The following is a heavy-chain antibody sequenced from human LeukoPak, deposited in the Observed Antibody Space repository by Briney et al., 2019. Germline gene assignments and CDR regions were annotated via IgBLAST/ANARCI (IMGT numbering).Heavy chain of an antibody. V-gene: IGHV3-74*03. CDR3: ARDKKSGESSEIDY. CDR2: INRDGSTT. J-gene: IGHJ4*02. CDR1: GFTFSNYW. D-gene: IGHD3-10*01. Sequence: GGSLRLSCAASGFTFSNYWVPWVRKPPGKGLVWFSLINRDGSTTKYADSVKGRFTVSRDNAKNTLNLQMNSLRAEDTAVYYCARDKKSGESSEIDYWGQGTLVTVSS.